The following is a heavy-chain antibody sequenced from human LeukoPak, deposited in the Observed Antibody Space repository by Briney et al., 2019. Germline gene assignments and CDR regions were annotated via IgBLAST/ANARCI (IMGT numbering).Heavy chain of an antibody. V-gene: IGHV3-48*01. CDR3: ARESITGDRDFDY. CDR1: GFTFSSYI. J-gene: IGHJ4*02. Sequence: GGSLRLSCAASGFTFSSYIMNWVRQAPGRGLEWLSYISSGSRTIYYADSVKGRFTISRDNAKNSLYFQMNSLRVDDTAVYYCARESITGDRDFDYWGQGTLITVSS. CDR2: ISSGSRTI. D-gene: IGHD7-27*01.